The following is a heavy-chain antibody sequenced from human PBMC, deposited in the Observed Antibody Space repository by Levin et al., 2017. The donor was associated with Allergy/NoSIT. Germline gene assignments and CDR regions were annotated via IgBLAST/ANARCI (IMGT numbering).Heavy chain of an antibody. V-gene: IGHV3-74*01. D-gene: IGHD2-2*01. J-gene: IGHJ4*02. Sequence: HGESLKISCAASGFTFSPYYMHWVRQAPGKGLAWVSNIHSDTTITNYADSVKGRFTISRDNAKNTLYLQMNSLRAEDTAVYYCVRGGCSSTSCLDYWGPGTLVTVSS. CDR1: GFTFSPYY. CDR2: IHSDTTIT. CDR3: VRGGCSSTSCLDY.